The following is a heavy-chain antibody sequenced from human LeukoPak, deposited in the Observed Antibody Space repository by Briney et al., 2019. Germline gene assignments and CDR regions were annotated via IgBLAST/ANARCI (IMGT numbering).Heavy chain of an antibody. CDR2: IISSGSTI. J-gene: IGHJ6*02. CDR3: ARSGPVHVDTAMVRSYGMDV. CDR1: GFTFSSYD. V-gene: IGHV3-48*03. Sequence: GGSLRLSCAASGFTFSSYDMNWVRQAAGKGLEWVSYIISSGSTINYADSVKGRFTISRDNAKSALYLKMNSLRAEDTAVYYCARSGPVHVDTAMVRSYGMDVWGQGTTVTVSS. D-gene: IGHD5-18*01.